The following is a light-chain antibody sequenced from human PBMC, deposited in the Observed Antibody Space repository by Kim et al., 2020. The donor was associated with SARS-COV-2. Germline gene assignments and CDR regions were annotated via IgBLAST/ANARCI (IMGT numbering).Light chain of an antibody. J-gene: IGLJ1*01. CDR2: DVS. CDR1: SSDVGGYNY. CDR3: SSYTSSSTLAYV. Sequence: ITNSCTGTSSDVGGYNYVSWYQQHPGKAPKLMIYDVSNRPSGVSNPFSGSKSGNTASLTISGLQAEDEADYYCSSYTSSSTLAYVFGTGTKVTVL. V-gene: IGLV2-14*03.